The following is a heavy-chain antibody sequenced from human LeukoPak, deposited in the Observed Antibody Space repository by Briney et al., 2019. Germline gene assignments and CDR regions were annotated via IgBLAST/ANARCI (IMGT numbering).Heavy chain of an antibody. CDR2: IYSGGST. CDR3: AKGGWLFDY. Sequence: PGRSLRLSCVASGFTFSSYGMHWVRQAPGKGLEWVSVIYSGGSTYYADSVKGRFTISRDNSKNTLYLQMNSLRAEDTAVYYCAKGGWLFDYWGQGTLVTVSS. CDR1: GFTFSSYG. J-gene: IGHJ4*02. D-gene: IGHD5-24*01. V-gene: IGHV3-NL1*01.